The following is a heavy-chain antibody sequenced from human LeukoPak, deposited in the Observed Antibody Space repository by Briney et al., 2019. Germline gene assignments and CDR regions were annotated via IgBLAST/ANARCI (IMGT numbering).Heavy chain of an antibody. CDR3: AKGDAQFYGSGSYSPLGY. V-gene: IGHV3-48*04. D-gene: IGHD3-10*01. J-gene: IGHJ4*02. CDR1: GFTFIRYS. Sequence: GGSLRLSCAASGFTFIRYSMNWVRQAPGKGLEWVSYISNSGGAIYYADSVKGRFTISRDNAQNSLYLQMNSLRVEDTALYYCAKGDAQFYGSGSYSPLGYWGQGTLVTVSS. CDR2: ISNSGGAI.